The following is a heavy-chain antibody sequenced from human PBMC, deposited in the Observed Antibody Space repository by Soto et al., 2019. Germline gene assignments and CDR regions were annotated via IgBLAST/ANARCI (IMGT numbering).Heavy chain of an antibody. D-gene: IGHD3-10*01. V-gene: IGHV4-34*01. CDR2: INDSGDI. CDR3: ARGLILWFGELSRRGGYYYYMDV. CDR1: GGSFSGYQ. Sequence: QVQLQQWGAGLLKPSETLSLTCAVYGGSFSGYQWSWIRQTPGKGLEWIGGINDSGDINYNPSLKSRVTILVDSPKKQISLGLSSVTAADTAVYYGARGLILWFGELSRRGGYYYYMDVWGKGTTVTVSS. J-gene: IGHJ6*03.